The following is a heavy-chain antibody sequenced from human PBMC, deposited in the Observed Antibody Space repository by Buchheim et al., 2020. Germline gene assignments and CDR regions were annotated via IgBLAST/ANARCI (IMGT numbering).Heavy chain of an antibody. CDR3: ARGRTRGIAAAYGFDP. D-gene: IGHD6-13*01. Sequence: EVQLVESGGGLVKPGGSLRLSCAASGFTFSSYSMNWVRQAPGKGLEWVSSISSSSSYIYYADSVKGRFTISSDNAKNSLYLQMNSLRAEDTAVYYCARGRTRGIAAAYGFDPWGQGTL. J-gene: IGHJ5*02. CDR1: GFTFSSYS. V-gene: IGHV3-21*01. CDR2: ISSSSSYI.